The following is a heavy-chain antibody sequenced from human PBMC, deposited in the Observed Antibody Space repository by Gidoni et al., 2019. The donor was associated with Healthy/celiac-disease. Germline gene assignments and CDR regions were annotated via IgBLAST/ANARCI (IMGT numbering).Heavy chain of an antibody. CDR1: GFTFSSYG. D-gene: IGHD3-10*01. CDR2: ISYDGSNK. V-gene: IGHV3-30*18. Sequence: QVQLVESGGGVVQPGRSLRLPCAASGFTFSSYGMHWVRQAPGKGLEWVAVISYDGSNKYYADSVKGRFTISRDNSKNTLYLQMNSLRAEDTAVYYCAKERTGVQGVHVAFDIWGQGTMVTVSS. CDR3: AKERTGVQGVHVAFDI. J-gene: IGHJ3*02.